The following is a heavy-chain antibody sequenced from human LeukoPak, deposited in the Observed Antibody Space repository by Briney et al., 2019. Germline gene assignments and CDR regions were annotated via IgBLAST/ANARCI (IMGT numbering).Heavy chain of an antibody. D-gene: IGHD2-8*01. CDR2: INPSGGST. CDR1: GYTFTSYY. Sequence: GASVKVSCKASGYTFTSYYMHWVRQAPGQGLEWMGIINPSGGSTSYAQKFQGRVTMTRDTSTSTVYMELCSLRSEDTAMYYCACLTNLFDYWGQGTLVTVSS. V-gene: IGHV1-46*01. J-gene: IGHJ4*02. CDR3: ACLTNLFDY.